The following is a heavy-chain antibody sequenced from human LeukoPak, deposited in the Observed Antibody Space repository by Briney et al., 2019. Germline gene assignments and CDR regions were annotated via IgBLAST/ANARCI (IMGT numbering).Heavy chain of an antibody. D-gene: IGHD3-10*01. CDR2: ISSTGTTI. CDR1: EFTFSSYE. CDR3: ARAGTYYYGSGTGRIDY. J-gene: IGHJ4*02. Sequence: GGSLRLSCAASEFTFSSYEMNWVRQAPGKGLEWVSYISSTGTTIYYADSVKGRFTISRDNPKNSLYLQMNSLRAEDTAIYYCARAGTYYYGSGTGRIDYWGQGTLVTVSS. V-gene: IGHV3-48*03.